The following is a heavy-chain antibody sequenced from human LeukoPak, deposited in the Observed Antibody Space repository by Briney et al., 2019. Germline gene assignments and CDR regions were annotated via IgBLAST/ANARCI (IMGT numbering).Heavy chain of an antibody. J-gene: IGHJ4*02. D-gene: IGHD2-2*01. CDR3: ARGSLGHCSSTSCYPFDY. V-gene: IGHV1-2*02. CDR1: GYTFTGYY. Sequence: ASVKVSCKASGYTFTGYYMHWVRQAPGQGLEWMGWINPNSGGTNYAQKFQGRVTMTRDTSISTAYMELSRLRSDDTAVYYCARGSLGHCSSTSCYPFDYWGQGTLVTVSS. CDR2: INPNSGGT.